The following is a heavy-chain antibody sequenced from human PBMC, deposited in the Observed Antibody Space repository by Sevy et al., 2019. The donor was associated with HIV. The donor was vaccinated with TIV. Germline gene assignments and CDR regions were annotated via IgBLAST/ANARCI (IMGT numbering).Heavy chain of an antibody. Sequence: SETLSLTCAVYGGSFSGYYWNWIRQTPGKGLEWIGEINHSGSTNYNPSLKSRVTISVDTSKNQFPLGLNSVTAADTAVYYCARAPPVVVVPGAPSWFDPWGQGTLVTVSS. D-gene: IGHD2-2*01. CDR1: GGSFSGYY. J-gene: IGHJ5*02. V-gene: IGHV4-34*01. CDR3: ARAPPVVVVPGAPSWFDP. CDR2: INHSGST.